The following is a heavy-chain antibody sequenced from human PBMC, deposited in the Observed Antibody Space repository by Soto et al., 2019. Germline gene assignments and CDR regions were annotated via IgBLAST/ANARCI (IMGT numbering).Heavy chain of an antibody. D-gene: IGHD2-21*02. CDR3: AKDGPSYCGGDCYPDY. V-gene: IGHV4-4*07. CDR1: GGSISSDY. Sequence: SETLSLTCTVSGGSISSDYWSWIRQPAGKGLEWIGRIHSSEGTNYNPSLKSRVTLSVDTSKNQFSLNLDSLTAADTAAYYCAKDGPSYCGGDCYPDYWGQGTLVTVSS. CDR2: IHSSEGT. J-gene: IGHJ4*02.